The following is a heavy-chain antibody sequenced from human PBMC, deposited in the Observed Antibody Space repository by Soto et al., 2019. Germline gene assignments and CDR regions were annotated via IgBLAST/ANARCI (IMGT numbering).Heavy chain of an antibody. Sequence: GESLKISCAASGFTFSSYWMSWVRQAPGKGLEWVANIKQDGSEKYYVDSVKGRFTISRDNAKNSLYLQMNSLRAEDTAVYYCARPYCGGDCSFDYWGQGTLVTVSS. CDR2: IKQDGSEK. D-gene: IGHD2-21*02. CDR1: GFTFSSYW. CDR3: ARPYCGGDCSFDY. V-gene: IGHV3-7*03. J-gene: IGHJ4*02.